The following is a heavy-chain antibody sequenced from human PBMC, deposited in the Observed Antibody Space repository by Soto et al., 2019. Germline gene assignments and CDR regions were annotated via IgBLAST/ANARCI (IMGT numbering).Heavy chain of an antibody. D-gene: IGHD3-3*01. V-gene: IGHV4-39*01. CDR2: IYYGGST. J-gene: IGHJ4*02. CDR3: ATMEHHNDFWSANYYFAY. Sequence: SETLSLTCTVSGGDVTSSRYYWAWIRQTPGKGLEWIATIYYGGSTHYSASLKSRVTISIDTSKNQFSLKMTSVTAADTAVYFCATMEHHNDFWSANYYFAYWGQGTLVTVSS. CDR1: GGDVTSSRYY.